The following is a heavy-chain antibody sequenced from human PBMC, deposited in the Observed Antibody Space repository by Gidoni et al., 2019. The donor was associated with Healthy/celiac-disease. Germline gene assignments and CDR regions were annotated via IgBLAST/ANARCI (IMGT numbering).Heavy chain of an antibody. J-gene: IGHJ2*01. CDR1: GFTFSSYR. CDR3: ARVGYCSSTSCRGYWYFDL. Sequence: EVQLVESGGGLVQPGGSLRLSCAASGFTFSSYRMNWVRQAPGKGLEWVSYISSSSSTIYYADSVKGRFTISRDNAKNSLYLQMNSLRAEDTAVYYCARVGYCSSTSCRGYWYFDLWGRGTLVTVSS. CDR2: ISSSSSTI. D-gene: IGHD2-2*01. V-gene: IGHV3-48*01.